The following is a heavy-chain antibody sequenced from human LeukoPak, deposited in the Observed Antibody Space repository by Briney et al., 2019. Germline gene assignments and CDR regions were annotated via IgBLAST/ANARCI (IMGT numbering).Heavy chain of an antibody. J-gene: IGHJ6*03. CDR3: ARGVHFDWLLPPLMGV. CDR1: GGSFSGYY. D-gene: IGHD3-9*01. V-gene: IGHV4-34*01. Sequence: SETLSLTCAVYGGSFSGYYWSWIRQPPGKGLEWIGEINHSGSTNYNPSLKSRVTISVDTSKNQFSLKLSSVTAADTAVYYCARGVHFDWLLPPLMGVWGKGTTVTVSS. CDR2: INHSGST.